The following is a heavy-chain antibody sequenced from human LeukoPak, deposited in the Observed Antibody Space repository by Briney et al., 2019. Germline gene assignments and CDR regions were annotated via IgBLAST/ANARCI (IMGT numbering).Heavy chain of an antibody. Sequence: GASVKVSCKASGYTFTSYYMHWVRQAPGQGLEWMGIINPSGGSTSYAQKFQGRVTMTRDTSTSTVYVELSSLRSEDTAVYYCARERHYGIAAAQAVDYWGQGTLVTVSS. CDR1: GYTFTSYY. J-gene: IGHJ4*02. V-gene: IGHV1-46*01. D-gene: IGHD6-13*01. CDR3: ARERHYGIAAAQAVDY. CDR2: INPSGGST.